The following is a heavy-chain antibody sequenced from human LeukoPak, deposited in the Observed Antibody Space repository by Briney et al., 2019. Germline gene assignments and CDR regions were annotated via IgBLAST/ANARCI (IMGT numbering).Heavy chain of an antibody. D-gene: IGHD3-10*01. V-gene: IGHV1-18*01. CDR3: ARGLWFGELLQTEYDY. Sequence: ASVKVSCKASGYTFTSYGISWVRQAPGQGLEWMGWISAYNGNTNYAQKLQGRVTMTTDTSTSTAYMELRSLRSDDTAVYYCARGLWFGELLQTEYDYWGQGTLVTVSS. CDR2: ISAYNGNT. CDR1: GYTFTSYG. J-gene: IGHJ4*02.